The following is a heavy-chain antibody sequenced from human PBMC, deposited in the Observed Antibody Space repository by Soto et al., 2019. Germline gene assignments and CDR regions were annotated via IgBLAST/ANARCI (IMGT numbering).Heavy chain of an antibody. CDR3: ARDRVQLCFDY. CDR1: GFTFSSYA. D-gene: IGHD5-18*01. J-gene: IGHJ4*02. Sequence: QVQLVESGGGVVQPGRSLRLSCAASGFTFSSYAMHWVRQAPGKGLEWVAVISYDGSNKYYADSVKGRFTISRDNSKNTLYLQMNSLRAEETAVYYCARDRVQLCFDYWGQGTLVTVSS. CDR2: ISYDGSNK. V-gene: IGHV3-30-3*01.